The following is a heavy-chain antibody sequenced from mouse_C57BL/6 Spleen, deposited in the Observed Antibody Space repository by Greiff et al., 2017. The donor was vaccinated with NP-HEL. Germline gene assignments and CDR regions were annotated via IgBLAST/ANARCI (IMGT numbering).Heavy chain of an antibody. D-gene: IGHD2-4*01. J-gene: IGHJ3*01. V-gene: IGHV1-53*01. CDR2: INPSNGGT. CDR1: GYTFTSYW. Sequence: QVQLQQPGTDLVKPGASVKLSCKVSGYTFTSYWMHWVKQRPGQGLEWIGNINPSNGGTNYNEKFKSKAILTEDKSSSTAYMQLSSLTSEDSAVYYCARDEGLRRGFAYWGKGTLVTVSA. CDR3: ARDEGLRRGFAY.